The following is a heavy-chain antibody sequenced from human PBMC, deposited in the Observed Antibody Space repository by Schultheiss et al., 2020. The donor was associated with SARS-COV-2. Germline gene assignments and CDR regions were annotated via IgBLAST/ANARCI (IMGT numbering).Heavy chain of an antibody. Sequence: GESLKISCAASGFTFSSYGMHWVRQAPGKGLEWVSSISSSSSYIYYADSVKGRFTISRDNSKNTLYLQMNSLRAEDTAVYYCAKASITIFGVVYYYYYYMDVWGKGTSVTVSS. CDR3: AKASITIFGVVYYYYYYMDV. CDR1: GFTFSSYG. D-gene: IGHD3-3*01. V-gene: IGHV3-21*04. CDR2: ISSSSSYI. J-gene: IGHJ6*03.